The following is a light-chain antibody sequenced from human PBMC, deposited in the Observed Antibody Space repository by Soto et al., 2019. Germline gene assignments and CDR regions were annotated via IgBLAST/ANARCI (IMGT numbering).Light chain of an antibody. CDR1: QSVSSY. Sequence: EIVLTQSPATLSLSPGERATLSCRASQSVSSYLAWYQQKPGQAPRLLIYDASNRATGIPARFSGSESGTDFILAIRCLEPEDFAVYYRQQLSNWPPLSFGGGTKV. CDR3: QQLSNWPPLS. CDR2: DAS. J-gene: IGKJ4*01. V-gene: IGKV3-11*01.